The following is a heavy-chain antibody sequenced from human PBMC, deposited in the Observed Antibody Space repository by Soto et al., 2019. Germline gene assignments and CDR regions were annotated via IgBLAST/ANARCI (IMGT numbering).Heavy chain of an antibody. CDR1: GFTFSSYS. D-gene: IGHD3-3*01. V-gene: IGHV3-21*01. CDR3: ARVFPSEGFWSGYYYYYGMDV. CDR2: IRSSSSYI. Sequence: GSLRLSCAASGFTFSSYSMNWVRQAPGKGLEWVSSIRSSSSYIYYADSVKGRFTISRDNAKNSLYLQMNSLRAEDTAVYYCARVFPSEGFWSGYYYYYGMDVWGQGTTVTVSS. J-gene: IGHJ6*02.